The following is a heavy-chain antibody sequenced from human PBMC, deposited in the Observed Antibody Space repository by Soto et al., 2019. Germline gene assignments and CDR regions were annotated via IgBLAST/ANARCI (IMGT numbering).Heavy chain of an antibody. CDR2: ISAYNGNT. Sequence: ASVKVSCKASGYTFTSYGISWVRQAPGQGLEWMGWISAYNGNTNYAQKLQGRVTMTTDTSTSTAYMGLRSLRSDDTAVYYCARDGRGSSSRIPYYYYGMDVWGQGTTVTVS. J-gene: IGHJ6*02. CDR3: ARDGRGSSSRIPYYYYGMDV. D-gene: IGHD6-6*01. CDR1: GYTFTSYG. V-gene: IGHV1-18*01.